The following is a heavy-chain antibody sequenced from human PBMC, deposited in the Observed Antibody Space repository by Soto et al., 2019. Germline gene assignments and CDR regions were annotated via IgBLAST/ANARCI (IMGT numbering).Heavy chain of an antibody. J-gene: IGHJ6*02. CDR1: GFTFSSYS. CDR3: ARDAGYSYGYYYYYGMDV. V-gene: IGHV3-21*01. CDR2: ISSSSSYI. Sequence: GGSLRLSCAASGFTFSSYSMNWVRQAPGKGLEWVSSISSSSSYIYYADSVKGRFTISRDNAKNSLYLQMNSLRAEATAVYYCARDAGYSYGYYYYYGMDVWGQGTTVTVSS. D-gene: IGHD5-18*01.